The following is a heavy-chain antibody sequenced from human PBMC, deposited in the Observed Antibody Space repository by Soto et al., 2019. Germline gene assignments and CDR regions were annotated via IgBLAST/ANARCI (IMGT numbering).Heavy chain of an antibody. V-gene: IGHV3-30*18. CDR1: GFTFSSSA. D-gene: IGHD3-22*01. CDR3: AKDGGYDSSGFSRHSDY. Sequence: QVQLVESGGGVVQPGRSLTLSCTASGFTFSSSAMHWVRQAPGKGLEWVGFISYDGSKKYYGDSVKGRFIISRDNSKNTVSVQMNGLRIEDTAVYYCAKDGGYDSSGFSRHSDYWGQGTLVTVSS. CDR2: ISYDGSKK. J-gene: IGHJ4*02.